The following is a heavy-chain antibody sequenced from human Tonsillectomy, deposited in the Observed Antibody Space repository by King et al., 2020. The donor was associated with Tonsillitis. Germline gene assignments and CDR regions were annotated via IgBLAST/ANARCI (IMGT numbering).Heavy chain of an antibody. CDR2: ITSSGSSV. D-gene: IGHD6-13*01. CDR3: ARVGGSSSWYFHFDY. V-gene: IGHV3-11*01. Sequence: VQLVESGGGLVKPGGSLRLSCAASGFTFSDYYMSWIRQAPGKGLEWVSYITSSGSSVHYADSVKGRFTISRDNAKNSVYLQMNTLRAEDTAVYYCARVGGSSSWYFHFDYWGQGTLVTVSS. J-gene: IGHJ4*02. CDR1: GFTFSDYY.